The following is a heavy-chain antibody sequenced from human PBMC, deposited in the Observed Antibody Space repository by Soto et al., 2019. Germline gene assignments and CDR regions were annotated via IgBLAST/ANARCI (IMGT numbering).Heavy chain of an antibody. CDR2: ISSSSSYI. CDR3: ARESSGLAAFDI. J-gene: IGHJ3*02. V-gene: IGHV3-21*01. Sequence: PGGSLRLSCAASGFTFSSYSMDWVRQAPGKGLEWVSSISSSSSYIYYADSVKGRFTISRDNAKNSLYLQMNSLRAEDTAVYYCARESSGLAAFDIWGQGTMVTVSS. D-gene: IGHD3-10*01. CDR1: GFTFSSYS.